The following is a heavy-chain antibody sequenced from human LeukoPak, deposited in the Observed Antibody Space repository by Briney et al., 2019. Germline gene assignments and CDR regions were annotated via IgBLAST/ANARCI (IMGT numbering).Heavy chain of an antibody. CDR1: GFTFSSYA. D-gene: IGHD3-22*01. J-gene: IGHJ4*02. CDR2: ISGSGGST. CDR3: AKDSGYDSSGYQVY. Sequence: QPGGSLRLSCAASGFTFSSYAMSWVRQAPGKGLEWVSAISGSGGSTYYADSVKGRFTISRDNSKNPLYLQMNSLRAEDTAVYYCAKDSGYDSSGYQVYWGQGTLVTASS. V-gene: IGHV3-23*01.